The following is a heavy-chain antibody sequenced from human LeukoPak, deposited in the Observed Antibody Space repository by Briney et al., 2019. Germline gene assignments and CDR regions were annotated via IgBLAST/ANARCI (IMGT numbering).Heavy chain of an antibody. CDR2: IYPGDSDT. J-gene: IGHJ6*03. CDR1: GYRFTSYW. V-gene: IGHV5-51*01. D-gene: IGHD3-22*01. CDR3: ARHASDSSGYYSDMDV. Sequence: GESLKISCKGSGYRFTSYWIGCVRQMPGKGLEWMGIIYPGDSDTRYSPSFQGQVTISADKSISTAYLQWSSLKASDTAMYYCARHASDSSGYYSDMDVWGKGTTVTVSS.